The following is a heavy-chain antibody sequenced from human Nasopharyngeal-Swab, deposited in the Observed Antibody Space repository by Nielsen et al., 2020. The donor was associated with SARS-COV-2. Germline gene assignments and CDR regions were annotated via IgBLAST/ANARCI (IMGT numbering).Heavy chain of an antibody. J-gene: IGHJ1*01. CDR3: ARDLGGGYCTTTNCPGS. CDR1: GLTVSSTY. Sequence: GGALRLSCAVSGLTVSSTYMSWVRQAPGKGLEWVSVTEIGGTTHYADSVKGRFSISRDSSTNTLYLQMNNVRAEDTAVYYCARDLGGGYCTTTNCPGSWGQGTLVNVSS. V-gene: IGHV3-53*01. D-gene: IGHD2-2*01. CDR2: TEIGGTT.